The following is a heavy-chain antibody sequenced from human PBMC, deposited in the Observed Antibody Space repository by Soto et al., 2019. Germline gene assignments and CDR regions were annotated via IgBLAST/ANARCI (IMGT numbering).Heavy chain of an antibody. CDR1: GGSVSSGSYY. V-gene: IGHV4-61*01. D-gene: IGHD1-26*01. J-gene: IGHJ4*02. CDR2: IYYGGST. Sequence: SETLSLTCTVSGGSVSSGSYYWSWIRQPPGKGLEWIGYIYYGGSTNYNPSLKSRVTISVDTSKNQFSLKLSSVTAADTAVYYCARDSGSSLDYWGQGTLVTVSS. CDR3: ARDSGSSLDY.